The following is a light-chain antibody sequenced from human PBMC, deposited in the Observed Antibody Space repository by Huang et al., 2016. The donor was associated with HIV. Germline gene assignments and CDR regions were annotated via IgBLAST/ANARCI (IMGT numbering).Light chain of an antibody. V-gene: IGKV1-27*01. Sequence: DIQMTQSPSSLSASVGDRVTITCRASQGISTYLAWYQQKPGKVPKLLIYAASTLQSWVPSRFSGSGSGTDFTLTISSLQPEDVATYYCQKYNSAPLTFGGGTKVEIK. CDR2: AAS. CDR1: QGISTY. J-gene: IGKJ4*01. CDR3: QKYNSAPLT.